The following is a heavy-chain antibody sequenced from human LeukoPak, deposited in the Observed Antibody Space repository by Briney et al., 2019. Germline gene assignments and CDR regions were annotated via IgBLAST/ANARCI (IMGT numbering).Heavy chain of an antibody. CDR1: GFTVSSNY. CDR3: ARDLTVMRAFDI. J-gene: IGHJ3*02. CDR2: IYSGGST. Sequence: GGSLRLSCAASGFTVSSNYMSWVRQAPGKGLEWVSVIYSGGSTYYADSVKGRFTISRDNSKNTLYLQINSLRAEDTAVYYCARDLTVMRAFDIWGQGTMVTVSS. V-gene: IGHV3-66*01. D-gene: IGHD4-17*01.